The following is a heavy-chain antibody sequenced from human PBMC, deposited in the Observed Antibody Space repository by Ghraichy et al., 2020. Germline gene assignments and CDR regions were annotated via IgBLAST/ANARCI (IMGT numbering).Heavy chain of an antibody. CDR1: GYSFTGYF. Sequence: ASVKVSCKTSGYSFTGYFLHWVRQAPGQGLEWVGWINPDSGIPQYAEKFQGRVTMTRDTSISTAYMELNSLTSDDTAVYYCAGLSIAVGATDKNDYWGRGTLVTVSS. V-gene: IGHV1-2*02. CDR2: INPDSGIP. J-gene: IGHJ4*02. CDR3: AGLSIAVGATDKNDY. D-gene: IGHD6-19*01.